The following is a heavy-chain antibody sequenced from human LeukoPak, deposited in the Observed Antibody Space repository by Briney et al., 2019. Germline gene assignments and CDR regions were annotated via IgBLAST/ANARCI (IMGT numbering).Heavy chain of an antibody. CDR2: INNDGSGT. Sequence: PGGSLRLSCAASGFTFSSYWMHWVRQAPGKGLVWVSRINNDGSGTSYADSVKGRFTISRDSAKNTLYLQMNSLRAEDTAVYYCARGALDYYYGMDVWGQGTTVTVS. V-gene: IGHV3-74*01. CDR1: GFTFSSYW. D-gene: IGHD3-3*02. CDR3: ARGALDYYYGMDV. J-gene: IGHJ6*02.